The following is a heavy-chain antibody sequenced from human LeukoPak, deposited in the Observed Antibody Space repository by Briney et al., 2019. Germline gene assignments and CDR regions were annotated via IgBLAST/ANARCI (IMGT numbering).Heavy chain of an antibody. CDR2: IYYSGST. J-gene: IGHJ5*02. Sequence: SETLSLTCTVSGGSISSYYWSWIRQPPGKGLEWIGYIYYSGSTNYNPSLKSRVTISVDTSKNQFSLKLSSVTAADTAVYYCARGRIAAAGTVWFDPWGRGTLVTVSS. D-gene: IGHD6-13*01. CDR1: GGSISSYY. CDR3: ARGRIAAAGTVWFDP. V-gene: IGHV4-59*01.